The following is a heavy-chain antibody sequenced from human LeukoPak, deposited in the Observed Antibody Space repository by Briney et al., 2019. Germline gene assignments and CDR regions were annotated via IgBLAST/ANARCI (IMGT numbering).Heavy chain of an antibody. CDR3: ARGNLVDYGDYEY. CDR2: IYSGGST. V-gene: IGHV3-53*01. J-gene: IGHJ4*02. Sequence: GGSLRLSCAASGVTVSSNYMSGVRQAPGKGLECVSGIYSGGSTYYADSVKGRFTISRDNSKNTLYLQMNSLRAEDTAVYYCARGNLVDYGDYEYWGQGTLVTVSS. D-gene: IGHD4-17*01. CDR1: GVTVSSNY.